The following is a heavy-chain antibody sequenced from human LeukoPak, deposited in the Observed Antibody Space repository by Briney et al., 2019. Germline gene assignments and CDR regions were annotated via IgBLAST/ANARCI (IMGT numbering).Heavy chain of an antibody. J-gene: IGHJ4*02. CDR2: ISGSGSSA. V-gene: IGHV3-23*01. CDR1: GFTFSNYG. CDR3: TTTLRFLEWPKGTFHY. Sequence: PGGSLRLSCAASGFTFSNYGMSWVRQAPGKGLQWVSAISGSGSSADHADSVKGRFTISRDNSKNTLYLQMNSLRAEDTALYYCTTTLRFLEWPKGTFHYWGQGTLVTVSS. D-gene: IGHD3-3*01.